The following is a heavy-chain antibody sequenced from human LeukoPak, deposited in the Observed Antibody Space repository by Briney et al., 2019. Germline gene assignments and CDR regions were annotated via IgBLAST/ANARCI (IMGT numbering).Heavy chain of an antibody. CDR1: GGSISSYY. V-gene: IGHV4-59*01. J-gene: IGHJ6*03. Sequence: SETLSLTCTVSGGSISSYYWSWIRQPPGKGLEWIGYIYYSGSTNYNPSLKSRVTISVDTSKNQFSLKLSSVTAADTAVYYCAREEKQLVNFRYYYYYMDVWGKGTTVTVSS. D-gene: IGHD6-13*01. CDR2: IYYSGST. CDR3: AREEKQLVNFRYYYYYMDV.